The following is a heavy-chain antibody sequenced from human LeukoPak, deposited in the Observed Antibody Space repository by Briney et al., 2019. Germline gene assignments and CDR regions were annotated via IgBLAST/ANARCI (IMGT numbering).Heavy chain of an antibody. V-gene: IGHV4-39*07. J-gene: IGHJ4*02. CDR1: GGSISSSSYY. CDR3: ARDTEQWLGQGY. CDR2: IYYSGST. Sequence: SETLSLTCTVSGGSISSSSYYWGWIRQPPGKGLEWIGSIYYSGSTYYNPSLKSRVTISVDTSKNQFSLKLSSVTAADTAVYYCARDTEQWLGQGYWGQGTLVTVSS. D-gene: IGHD6-19*01.